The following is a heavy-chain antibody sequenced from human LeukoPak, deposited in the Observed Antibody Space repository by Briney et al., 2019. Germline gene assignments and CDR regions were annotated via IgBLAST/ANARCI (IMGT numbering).Heavy chain of an antibody. CDR2: INGDGSSI. V-gene: IGHV3-74*03. J-gene: IGHJ3*02. CDR3: ARDSSPDSATTYYDALDM. CDR1: GFTFSSYW. D-gene: IGHD1-1*01. Sequence: PGGSLRLSCAASGFTFSSYWLHWVRQAPGKGLVWVSRINGDGSSITYADSVKGRFTISRDNARSLVFLQIHSLRDEDTALYYCARDSSPDSATTYYDALDMWGHGTMVTVSS.